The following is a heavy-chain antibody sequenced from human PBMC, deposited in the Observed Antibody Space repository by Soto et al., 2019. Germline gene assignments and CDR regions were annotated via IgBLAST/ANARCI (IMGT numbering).Heavy chain of an antibody. CDR1: GFTFADYA. V-gene: IGHV3-9*01. D-gene: IGHD3-22*01. J-gene: IGHJ4*02. CDR2: ISWNSGSI. Sequence: PGGSLRLSCAASGFTFADYAMHWVRQAPGKGLEWVSGISWNSGSIGYVDSVEGRFTISRDNTKNTLYLRMNRLRTEDTALYYCARGETYYYDSSGYYPRRRPAYYFDYWGQGTLVTVSS. CDR3: ARGETYYYDSSGYYPRRRPAYYFDY.